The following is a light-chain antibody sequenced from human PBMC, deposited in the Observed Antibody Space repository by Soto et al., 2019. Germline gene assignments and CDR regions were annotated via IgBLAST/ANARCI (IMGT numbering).Light chain of an antibody. Sequence: AIQVTQSPSSLSASLVARVTITCRTSQGIRSALGWYQQKPGKVPKLLIYAASTLQSGVPSRFSGSGSGRDFTLTISSLQPEDFATYYCLLDYAYFWAFGQGTKVDIK. V-gene: IGKV1-6*01. J-gene: IGKJ1*01. CDR2: AAS. CDR3: LLDYAYFWA. CDR1: QGIRSA.